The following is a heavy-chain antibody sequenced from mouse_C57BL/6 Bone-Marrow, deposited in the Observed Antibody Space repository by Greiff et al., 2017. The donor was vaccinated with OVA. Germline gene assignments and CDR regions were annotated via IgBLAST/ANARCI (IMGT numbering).Heavy chain of an antibody. Sequence: QVQLQQSGAELVKPGASVKMSCKASGYTFTSYWITWVKQRPGQGLEWIGDIYPGSGSTNYNEKFKSKATLTVDTSSSTAYMQLSSLTSEDSAVYYCASTYDYDDAMDYWGQGTSVTVSS. V-gene: IGHV1-55*01. CDR2: IYPGSGST. J-gene: IGHJ4*01. CDR3: ASTYDYDDAMDY. CDR1: GYTFTSYW. D-gene: IGHD2-4*01.